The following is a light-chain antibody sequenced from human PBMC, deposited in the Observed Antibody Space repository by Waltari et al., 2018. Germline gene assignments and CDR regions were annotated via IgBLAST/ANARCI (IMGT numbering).Light chain of an antibody. V-gene: IGLV1-40*01. Sequence: QSVLTQPPSVSGAPGQRVTISCTGSSSNPGADYDVPWYRQLPGTAPQLLIYVNTNRPPGVPDRISASRSGTSASLAITGLQAEDEADYYCQSYDSSLTAWVFGGGTKLTVL. CDR1: SSNPGADYD. CDR3: QSYDSSLTAWV. J-gene: IGLJ3*02. CDR2: VNT.